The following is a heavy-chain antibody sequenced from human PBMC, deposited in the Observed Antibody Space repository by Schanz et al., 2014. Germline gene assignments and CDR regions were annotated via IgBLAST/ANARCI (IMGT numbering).Heavy chain of an antibody. CDR2: IKQDESER. J-gene: IGHJ4*02. D-gene: IGHD3-3*01. Sequence: EVQLVESGGALVQPGGSLRLSCSASGFTFSDHWMSWVRQAPGKGLEWVANIKQDESERSYVDSVKGRFTISRDNDKNSLYLQMNSLRAEDTAVYYCARDKGGYYPFDYWGQGTLVTVSS. CDR3: ARDKGGYYPFDY. V-gene: IGHV3-7*01. CDR1: GFTFSDHW.